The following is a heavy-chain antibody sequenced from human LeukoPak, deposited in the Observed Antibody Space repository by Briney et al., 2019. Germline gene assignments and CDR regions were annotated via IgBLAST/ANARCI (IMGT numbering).Heavy chain of an antibody. D-gene: IGHD2-21*01. Sequence: SETLSLTCTVSGVSISSYYWSWIRQPPGKGLEWIGYIYYSGSTNFNPSLKSRVTMSVDTSKNQFSLKLTSVTAADTAVYYCAKTAYFFDHGGQGTLVTVSS. CDR1: GVSISSYY. J-gene: IGHJ4*02. CDR2: IYYSGST. CDR3: AKTAYFFDH. V-gene: IGHV4-59*01.